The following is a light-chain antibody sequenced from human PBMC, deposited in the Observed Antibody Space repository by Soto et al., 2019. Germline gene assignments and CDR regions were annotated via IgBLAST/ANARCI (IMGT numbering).Light chain of an antibody. V-gene: IGLV2-14*03. Sequence: QSALTQPASVSGSPGQSITISCTGTSSDVIGYNYVSWYQHHPGKAPNLMIFDVSNRPSGVSNRFSGSKSGNTASLTISGLQPEDEADYYCSSYTTSNTRQIVFGTGTKVTVL. CDR3: SSYTTSNTRQIV. CDR1: SSDVIGYNY. CDR2: DVS. J-gene: IGLJ1*01.